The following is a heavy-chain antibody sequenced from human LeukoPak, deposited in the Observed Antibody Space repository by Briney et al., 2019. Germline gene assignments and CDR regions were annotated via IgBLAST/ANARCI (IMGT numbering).Heavy chain of an antibody. V-gene: IGHV3-30*02. CDR2: IRYDGSNK. CDR3: ARGDTSGFYYRFFDY. D-gene: IGHD3-22*01. J-gene: IGHJ4*02. Sequence: PGGSLRLSCAASGFTFSSYGMHWVRQAPGKGLEWVAFIRYDGSNKYYADSVKGRFTISRDNSKNTLYLQMNSLRVEDTAVYYCARGDTSGFYYRFFDYWGQGTLVTVSS. CDR1: GFTFSSYG.